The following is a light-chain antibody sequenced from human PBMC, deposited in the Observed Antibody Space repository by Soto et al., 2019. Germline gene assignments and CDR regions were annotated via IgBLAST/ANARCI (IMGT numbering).Light chain of an antibody. J-gene: IGKJ2*01. V-gene: IGKV3-20*01. CDR1: QSVSSSY. CDR3: QQDGSSPYT. Sequence: EIVLTQSPGTLSLSPGERATLSCRASQSVSSSYLAWYQQKPGQAPRLLIYGASSRATGIPDRFSGSGSGTDFTLTISRLEPEDFAVYYCQQDGSSPYTLGQGTK. CDR2: GAS.